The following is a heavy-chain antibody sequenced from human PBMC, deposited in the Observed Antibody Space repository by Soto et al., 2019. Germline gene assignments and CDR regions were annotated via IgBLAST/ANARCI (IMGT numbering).Heavy chain of an antibody. CDR3: ARETAYSGYFDF. CDR1: GGSTSSKY. D-gene: IGHD5-12*01. J-gene: IGHJ4*02. Sequence: QVQLQESGPGLVKPSETLSLTCTVSGGSTSSKYWSWIRQPPGKGLEWIGYIYNSGTTDYNPSLKSRLTIPVDTSQNQFSRKLSSVTAADTAVYYCARETAYSGYFDFWGQGTLVTVSS. CDR2: IYNSGTT. V-gene: IGHV4-4*08.